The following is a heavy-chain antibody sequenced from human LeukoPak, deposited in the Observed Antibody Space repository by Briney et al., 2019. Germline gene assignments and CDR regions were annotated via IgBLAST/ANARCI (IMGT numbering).Heavy chain of an antibody. V-gene: IGHV3-7*01. CDR2: IKHDGSEK. CDR3: ARGGGGIDY. D-gene: IGHD3-16*01. J-gene: IGHJ4*02. CDR1: GFTFSSYW. Sequence: PGGSLRLSCAAPGFTFSSYWMSWVRQAPGKGPEWVANIKHDGSEKYYVDSVKGRFTISRDNAKNSLYLEMNSLRAEDTAVYYCARGGGGIDYWGQGTLVTVAS.